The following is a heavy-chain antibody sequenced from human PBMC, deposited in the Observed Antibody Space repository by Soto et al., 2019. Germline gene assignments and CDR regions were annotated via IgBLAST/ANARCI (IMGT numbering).Heavy chain of an antibody. CDR2: SIPVLDIR. CDR3: ACSLRASYSGVYGLDV. V-gene: IGHV1-69*01. CDR1: AGTFSSYA. D-gene: IGHD1-26*01. J-gene: IGHJ6*02. Sequence: QVQLVQSGAEVKKPGSSVKVSCKASAGTFSSYAMTWVRQAPGQRLAWIGGSIPVLDIRHSAQKFQGRVTIAADASTSTAYMELNSLRSEDTAVYYCACSLRASYSGVYGLDVWGQGTTVTVSS.